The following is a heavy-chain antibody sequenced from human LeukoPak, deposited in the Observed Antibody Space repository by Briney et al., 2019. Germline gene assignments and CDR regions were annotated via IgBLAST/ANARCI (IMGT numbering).Heavy chain of an antibody. J-gene: IGHJ4*02. V-gene: IGHV4-39*01. CDR1: GGSISSSSYY. D-gene: IGHD3-22*01. Sequence: PSETQSLTCTVSGGSISSSSYYWGWIRQPPGKGLEWIGSIYYSGSTYYNPSLKSRVTISVDTSKNQFSLKLSSVTAADTAVYYCARLNYYYDSSGYYPSSPFDYWGQGTLVTVSS. CDR2: IYYSGST. CDR3: ARLNYYYDSSGYYPSSPFDY.